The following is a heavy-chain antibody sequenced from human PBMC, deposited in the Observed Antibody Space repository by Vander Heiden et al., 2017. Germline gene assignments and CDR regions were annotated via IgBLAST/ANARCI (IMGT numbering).Heavy chain of an antibody. CDR3: ARATASYYDFWSGYYTWSPDY. D-gene: IGHD3-3*01. J-gene: IGHJ4*02. CDR2: ISYDGSNK. CDR1: GFTFSSYA. V-gene: IGHV3-30-3*01. Sequence: QVQLVESGGGVVQPGRSLRLSCAASGFTFSSYAMHWVRQAPGKGLEWVAVISYDGSNKYYADSVKGRFTISRDNSKNTLYLQMNSLRAEDTAVYYCARATASYYDFWSGYYTWSPDYWGQGTLVTVSS.